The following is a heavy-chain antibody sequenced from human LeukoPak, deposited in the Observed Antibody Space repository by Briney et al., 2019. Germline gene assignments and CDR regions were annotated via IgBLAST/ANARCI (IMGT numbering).Heavy chain of an antibody. CDR1: GGTFSSYA. Sequence: SVKVSCKASGGTFSSYAISWVRQAPGQGLEWMGGIIPIFGTANYAQKFQGRVTITADESTSTAYMELSSLRSEDTAVYYCARVGSGSYYSGYFDYWGQGTLVTVSS. D-gene: IGHD1-26*01. CDR2: IIPIFGTA. J-gene: IGHJ4*02. V-gene: IGHV1-69*13. CDR3: ARVGSGSYYSGYFDY.